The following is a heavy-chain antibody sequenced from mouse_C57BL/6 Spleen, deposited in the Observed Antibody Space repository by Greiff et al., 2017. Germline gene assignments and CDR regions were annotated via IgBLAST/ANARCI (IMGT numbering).Heavy chain of an antibody. CDR1: GYTFTDHT. CDR2: IYPRDGST. V-gene: IGHV1-78*01. J-gene: IGHJ4*01. Sequence: VHLVESDAELVKPGASVKISCKVSGYTFTDHTIHWMKQRPEQGLEWIGYIYPRDGSTKYNEKFKGKATLTADKSSSTAYMQLNSLTSEDSAVDFCADYCGSSYGYAMDYWGQGTSVTVSS. CDR3: ADYCGSSYGYAMDY. D-gene: IGHD1-1*01.